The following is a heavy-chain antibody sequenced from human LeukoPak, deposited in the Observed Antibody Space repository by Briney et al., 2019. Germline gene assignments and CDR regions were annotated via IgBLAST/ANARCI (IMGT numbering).Heavy chain of an antibody. CDR3: AELGITMIGGV. J-gene: IGHJ6*04. Sequence: GGSLRLSCAASGFTFSSYEMNWVRQAPGKGLGWVSYISSSGSTIYYADSVRGRFTISRDNAKNSLYLQMNSLRAEDTAVYYCAELGITMIGGVWGKGTTVTISS. V-gene: IGHV3-48*03. CDR2: ISSSGSTI. D-gene: IGHD3-10*02. CDR1: GFTFSSYE.